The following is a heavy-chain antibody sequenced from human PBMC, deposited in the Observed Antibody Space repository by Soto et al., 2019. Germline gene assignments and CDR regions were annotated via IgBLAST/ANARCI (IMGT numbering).Heavy chain of an antibody. V-gene: IGHV1-18*04. CDR3: AIYQLELFRFDY. D-gene: IGHD2-2*01. J-gene: IGHJ4*02. CDR2: ISLYNGNT. CDR1: DFIITRDC. Sequence: AYVMGSCKDSDFIITRDCMPWLLQAPGQGLEWMGWISLYNGNTNYAQELQGRVTMTTDTSTSTAYMELRSLRSDDTAMYFGAIYQLELFRFDYWGQGTLVTVSS.